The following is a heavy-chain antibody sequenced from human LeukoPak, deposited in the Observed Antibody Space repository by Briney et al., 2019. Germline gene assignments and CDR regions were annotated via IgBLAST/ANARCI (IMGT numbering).Heavy chain of an antibody. CDR3: GSGGLVSRYLDH. J-gene: IGHJ4*02. CDR2: IFHSGSK. CDR1: GGSISSSTW. Sequence: TSETLSLTCAVSGGSISSSTWWTWVRLPPGKGLEWIGEIFHSGSKNLNPSLKSRLTMSVDESKHEFSLKLTSVTAADTAVYYCGSGGLVSRYLDHWGQGALVTVSS. V-gene: IGHV4-4*02. D-gene: IGHD3-9*01.